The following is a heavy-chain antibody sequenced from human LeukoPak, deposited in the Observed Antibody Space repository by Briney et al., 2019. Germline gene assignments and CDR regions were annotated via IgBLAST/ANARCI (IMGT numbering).Heavy chain of an antibody. D-gene: IGHD4-17*01. CDR1: GGSISSGSYY. CDR2: IYTSGST. V-gene: IGHV4-61*02. Sequence: PSQTLSLTCTVSGGSISSGSYYWSWIRQPAGKGLEWIGRIYTSGSTNYNPSLKSRVTISVDTSKNQFYLKLSSVTAADTAVYYCARDLDYGDYPVSDYWGQGTLVTVSS. CDR3: ARDLDYGDYPVSDY. J-gene: IGHJ4*02.